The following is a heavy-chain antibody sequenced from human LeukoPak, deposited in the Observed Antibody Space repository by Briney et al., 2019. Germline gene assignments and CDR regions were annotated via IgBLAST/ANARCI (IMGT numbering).Heavy chain of an antibody. D-gene: IGHD3-10*01. CDR3: ARDTWEGSGSYWAD. CDR2: IYSSGIT. CDR1: GGSISSYY. Sequence: SETLSLTCSVYGGSISSYYWSWIRQPAGKGLEWIGRIYSSGITNYSPSLKSRVTMSVDTSKNQFSLKVTSVTAADTAVYYCARDTWEGSGSYWADWGQGTLVTVSS. V-gene: IGHV4-4*07. J-gene: IGHJ4*02.